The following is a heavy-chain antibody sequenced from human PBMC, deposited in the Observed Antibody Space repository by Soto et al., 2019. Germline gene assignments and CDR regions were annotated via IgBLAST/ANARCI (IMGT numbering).Heavy chain of an antibody. CDR2: LNGRATEK. D-gene: IGHD6-13*01. CDR1: GFTFSSYA. Sequence: EVQLLESGGGLVRPGGSLRLSCVISGFTFSSYAMTWVRQAPGKGLEWVSILNGRATEKYHADSVRGRFTISRDNSKSTLYLQMNSLRAEDSAIYYCAKGYSDSSWSHLDFWGQGTLVTVSS. J-gene: IGHJ4*02. V-gene: IGHV3-23*01. CDR3: AKGYSDSSWSHLDF.